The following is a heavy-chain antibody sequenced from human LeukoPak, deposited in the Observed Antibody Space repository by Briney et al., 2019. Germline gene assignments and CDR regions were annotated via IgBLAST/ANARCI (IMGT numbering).Heavy chain of an antibody. CDR3: ARDGGNSPLDY. V-gene: IGHV1-18*04. D-gene: IGHD4-23*01. Sequence: ASVKVSCKASGYTFTGYYIHWVRQAPGQGLGWMGWISAYNGNTNYAQKLLGRVTMTTDTSTRTAYMELRSLRSDDTAVYYCARDGGNSPLDYWGQGTLVTVSS. CDR1: GYTFTGYY. J-gene: IGHJ4*02. CDR2: ISAYNGNT.